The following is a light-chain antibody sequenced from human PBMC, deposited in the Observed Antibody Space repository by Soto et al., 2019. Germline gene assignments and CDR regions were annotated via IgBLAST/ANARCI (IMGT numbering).Light chain of an antibody. J-gene: IGLJ2*01. Sequence: QSALTQPASVSGSPGQSITISCTGTSSDVGLYDLVSWYQQLPGKAPKLIIFEAKRRPSGVSTRFSGSKSGNTASLTISGLQAEDEANYHCCSFASPGPVIFGGGTKLTVL. CDR1: SSDVGLYDL. CDR2: EAK. CDR3: CSFASPGPVI. V-gene: IGLV2-23*01.